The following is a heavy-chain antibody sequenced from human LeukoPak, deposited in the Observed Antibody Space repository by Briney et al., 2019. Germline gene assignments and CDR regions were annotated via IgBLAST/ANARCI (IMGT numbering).Heavy chain of an antibody. CDR3: ARFPGGRVWGSYRYGLDY. V-gene: IGHV3-48*03. Sequence: GGSLRLSCAASGFTFSSYEMNWVRQAPGKGLEWVSYISSSGSTIYYADSVEGRFTISRDNAKNSLYLQMNSLRAEDTAVYYCARFPGGRVWGSYRYGLDYWGQGTLVTVSS. J-gene: IGHJ4*02. CDR2: ISSSGSTI. D-gene: IGHD3-16*02. CDR1: GFTFSSYE.